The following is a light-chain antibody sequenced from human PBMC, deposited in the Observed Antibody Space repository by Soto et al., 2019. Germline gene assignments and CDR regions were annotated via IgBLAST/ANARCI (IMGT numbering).Light chain of an antibody. CDR2: DVS. CDR3: SSYTSSSTYV. Sequence: QSALTQPASVSGSPGQSIAISCTGTSSDVGGYDYVSWYQQHPGKAPKVMIYDVSNRPSGVSNRFSGSKSGNTASLTISGLQAEDEDAYYCSSYTSSSTYVFGTGTKVTVL. V-gene: IGLV2-14*01. CDR1: SSDVGGYDY. J-gene: IGLJ1*01.